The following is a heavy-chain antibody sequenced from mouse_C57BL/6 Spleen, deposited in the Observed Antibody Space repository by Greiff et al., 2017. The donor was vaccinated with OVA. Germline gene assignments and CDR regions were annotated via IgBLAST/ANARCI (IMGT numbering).Heavy chain of an antibody. CDR1: GYTFTDYE. Sequence: QVQLQQSGAELVRPGASVTLSCKASGYTFTDYEMHWVKQTPVHGLEWIGAIDPETGGTAYNQKFKGKAILTADKSSSTAYMELRSLTSEDSAVYYCTRRVTTVVRYFDYWGQGTTLTVSS. D-gene: IGHD1-1*01. V-gene: IGHV1-15*01. J-gene: IGHJ2*01. CDR2: IDPETGGT. CDR3: TRRVTTVVRYFDY.